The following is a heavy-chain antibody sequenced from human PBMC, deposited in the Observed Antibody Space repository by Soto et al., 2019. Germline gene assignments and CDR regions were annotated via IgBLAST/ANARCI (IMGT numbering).Heavy chain of an antibody. V-gene: IGHV1-69*13. CDR2: IIPIFGTA. CDR1: GCTFSSYA. Sequence: GASVKVSCKASGCTFSSYAISWVRQAPGQGLEWMGGIIPIFGTANYAQKFQGRVTITADESTSTAYMELSSLRSEDTAVYYCASRSQWGTISPYYYYYYGMDVWGQGTTVTVSS. D-gene: IGHD1-1*01. CDR3: ASRSQWGTISPYYYYYYGMDV. J-gene: IGHJ6*02.